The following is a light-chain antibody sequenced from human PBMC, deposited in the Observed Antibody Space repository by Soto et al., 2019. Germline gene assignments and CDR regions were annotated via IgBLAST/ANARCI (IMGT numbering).Light chain of an antibody. CDR1: SSDVGGYNY. J-gene: IGLJ1*01. Sequence: QSVLTQPASVSGSPGQSITLSCTGTSSDVGGYNYVSWYQQHPGKAPKLMIYYVNNRPSGVSNRFSGSKSGNTASLTISGLQAEDEADYYCSSYTSSSLYVFGTGTKLTVL. V-gene: IGLV2-14*01. CDR3: SSYTSSSLYV. CDR2: YVN.